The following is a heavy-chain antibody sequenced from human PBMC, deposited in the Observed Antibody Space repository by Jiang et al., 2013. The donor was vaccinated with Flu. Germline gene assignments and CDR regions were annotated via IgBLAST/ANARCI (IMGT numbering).Heavy chain of an antibody. CDR3: ATSKTYYYDSSAYSELDY. Sequence: GPGLVKPSGPLSLTCAVSGGSISDSRWWNWVRQPPGKGLEWIGEIYRSGRINYNPSLKSRVTISVDRSKNQFSLKLTSVTAADTAMYYCATSKTYYYDSSAYSELDYWGQGTLVTVSS. J-gene: IGHJ4*02. CDR2: IYRSGRI. D-gene: IGHD3-22*01. V-gene: IGHV4-4*02. CDR1: GGSISDSRW.